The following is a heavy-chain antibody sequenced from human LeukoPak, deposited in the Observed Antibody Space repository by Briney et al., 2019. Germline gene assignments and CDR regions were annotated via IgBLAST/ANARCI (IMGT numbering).Heavy chain of an antibody. CDR3: ARDFTYNWNVNGDAFDI. D-gene: IGHD1-20*01. J-gene: IGHJ3*02. CDR1: GYTFTSYY. CDR2: INPSGGST. Sequence: ASVKVSCKASGYTFTSYYMHRVRQAPGQGLEWMGIINPSGGSTSYAQKFQGRVTMTRDMSTSTVYMELSSLRSEDTAVYYCARDFTYNWNVNGDAFDIWGQGTMVTVSS. V-gene: IGHV1-46*01.